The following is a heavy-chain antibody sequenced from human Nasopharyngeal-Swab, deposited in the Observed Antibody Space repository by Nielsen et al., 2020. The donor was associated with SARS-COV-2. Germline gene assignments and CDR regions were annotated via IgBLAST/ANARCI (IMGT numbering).Heavy chain of an antibody. Sequence: GASLKISCVDSGFRDYSMNWVRQAPGKGLEWVSSISSSSSDIYYADSVKGRFTISRDSAKNSLYLQMNSLRAEDTAVYYCARDNGVATNDYWGQGTLVTVSS. D-gene: IGHD5-12*01. CDR1: GFRDYS. CDR3: ARDNGVATNDY. V-gene: IGHV3-21*01. CDR2: ISSSSSDI. J-gene: IGHJ4*02.